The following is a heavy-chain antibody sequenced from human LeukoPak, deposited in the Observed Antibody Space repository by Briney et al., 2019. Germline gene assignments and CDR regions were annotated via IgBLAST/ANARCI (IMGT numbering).Heavy chain of an antibody. CDR1: GGTFSSYA. Sequence: ASVKVSCKASGGTFSSYAISWVRQAPGQGLEWMGGIIPIFGTANYAQKFQGRVTITADESTSTAYMELSSLRSEDTAVYYCATSYGGLTYFDYWGQETLVTVSS. J-gene: IGHJ4*02. CDR2: IIPIFGTA. CDR3: ATSYGGLTYFDY. V-gene: IGHV1-69*13. D-gene: IGHD4-23*01.